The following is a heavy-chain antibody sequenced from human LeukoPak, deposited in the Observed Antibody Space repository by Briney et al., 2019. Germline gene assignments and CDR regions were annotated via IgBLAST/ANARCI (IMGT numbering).Heavy chain of an antibody. D-gene: IGHD1-1*01. CDR1: GYTFTGYY. CDR3: ARDFIKRYNRNSIDY. Sequence: ASVKVSCKASGYTFTGYYMHWVRQAPGQGLEWMGWINPNSGGTNYAQKFQGRVTMTRDTSISTAYMELSRLRSDDTAVYYCARDFIKRYNRNSIDYWGQGTLVTVFS. V-gene: IGHV1-2*02. J-gene: IGHJ4*02. CDR2: INPNSGGT.